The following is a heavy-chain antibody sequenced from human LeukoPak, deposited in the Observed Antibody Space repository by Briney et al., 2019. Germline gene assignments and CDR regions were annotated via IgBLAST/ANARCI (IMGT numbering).Heavy chain of an antibody. CDR3: ARERTVVAAKTERGGLFS. CDR2: INSEGSST. D-gene: IGHD2-15*01. V-gene: IGHV3-74*01. J-gene: IGHJ5*02. CDR1: GFTFSSYC. Sequence: PGLSLRLSCAASGFTFSSYCMHWVRHAPGKGLVWVSRINSEGSSTSYADTVKGRFTISRDNAKNTLYLQMNSLRAEDTAVYYCARERTVVAAKTERGGLFSWGQGTLVTVSS.